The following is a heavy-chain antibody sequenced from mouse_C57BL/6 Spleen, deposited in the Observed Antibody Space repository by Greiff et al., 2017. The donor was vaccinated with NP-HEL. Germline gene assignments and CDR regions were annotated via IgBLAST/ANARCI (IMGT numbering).Heavy chain of an antibody. V-gene: IGHV1-26*01. CDR3: ARAGAYDYDDPYYYAMDY. D-gene: IGHD2-4*01. Sequence: EVQLQQSGPELVKPGASVKISCKASGYTFTDYYMNWVKQSHGKSLEWIGDINPNNGGTSYNQKFKGKATLTVDKSSSTAYMELRSLTSEDSAVYYCARAGAYDYDDPYYYAMDYWGQGTSVTVSS. CDR1: GYTFTDYY. CDR2: INPNNGGT. J-gene: IGHJ4*01.